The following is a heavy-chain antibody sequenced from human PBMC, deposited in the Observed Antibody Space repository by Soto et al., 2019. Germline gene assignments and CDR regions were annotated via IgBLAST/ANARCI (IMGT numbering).Heavy chain of an antibody. V-gene: IGHV4-31*03. Sequence: QVQLQESGPGLVKPSQTLSLTCSVSGGSITSGGYYWNWIRQHPGKGLEWIGYIYYGGITYYNPFIKSRITISVDTSXNXLSLKLSSATAADTAMYYCARGIWVRGIIGFNWFDPWGQGTLVTVSS. J-gene: IGHJ5*02. D-gene: IGHD3-10*01. CDR2: IYYGGIT. CDR1: GGSITSGGYY. CDR3: ARGIWVRGIIGFNWFDP.